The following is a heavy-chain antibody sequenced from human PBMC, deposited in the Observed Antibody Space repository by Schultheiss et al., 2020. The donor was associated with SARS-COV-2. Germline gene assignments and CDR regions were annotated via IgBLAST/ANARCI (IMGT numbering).Heavy chain of an antibody. D-gene: IGHD1-1*01. CDR2: ISGSGGST. CDR1: GFTFSNSD. V-gene: IGHV3-23*01. Sequence: GGSLRLSCAASGFTFSNSDMNWVRQAPGKGLEWVSAISGSGGSTYYADSVKGRFTISRDNSKNTLYLQMNSLRAEDTAVYYCAKPNNWNHYGMDVWGQGTTVTVSS. CDR3: AKPNNWNHYGMDV. J-gene: IGHJ6*02.